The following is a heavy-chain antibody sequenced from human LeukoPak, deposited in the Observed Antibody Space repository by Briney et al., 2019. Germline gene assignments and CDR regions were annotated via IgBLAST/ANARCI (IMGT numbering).Heavy chain of an antibody. D-gene: IGHD2-2*01. CDR1: NDSISSGDYY. J-gene: IGHJ5*02. V-gene: IGHV4-30-4*01. CDR3: ARALDGYCYSSNCLYNWFDP. CDR2: IFHRGGT. Sequence: SETLSLTCTVSNDSISSGDYYWNWIRQPPGKGLEWIGYIFHRGGTSYNPSLKSRILFSVDTSQNQFSLKMYSVTAADTAVYYCARALDGYCYSSNCLYNWFDPWGLGTQVTVSS.